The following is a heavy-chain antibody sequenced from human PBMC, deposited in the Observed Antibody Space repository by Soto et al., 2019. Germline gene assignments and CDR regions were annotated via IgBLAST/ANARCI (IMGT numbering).Heavy chain of an antibody. V-gene: IGHV3-49*03. CDR2: IRGEDYGGTT. J-gene: IGHJ4*02. CDR1: GFTFGAYT. D-gene: IGHD6-6*01. Sequence: PGGSLRLSCSTSGFTFGAYTMTWFRQAPGKGLEWVAFIRGEDYGGTTEYAASVKGRFTVSRDNSKGVAYLEMNNLKSDDTAVYYCTRVVAAARDHWGRGTLVTVSS. CDR3: TRVVAAARDH.